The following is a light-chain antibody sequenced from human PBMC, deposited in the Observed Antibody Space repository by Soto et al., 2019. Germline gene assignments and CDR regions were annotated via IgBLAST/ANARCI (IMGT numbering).Light chain of an antibody. Sequence: EIVLTQSPATLSLSPGERATLSCRASQSVSSYLAWYQQKPGQAPRLLIYDASNRATGIPARFSGSWSGTDFTLTISSLGPEDFAVYYCQQRSNWPGTFGQGTKLEIK. CDR2: DAS. V-gene: IGKV3-11*01. J-gene: IGKJ2*01. CDR3: QQRSNWPGT. CDR1: QSVSSY.